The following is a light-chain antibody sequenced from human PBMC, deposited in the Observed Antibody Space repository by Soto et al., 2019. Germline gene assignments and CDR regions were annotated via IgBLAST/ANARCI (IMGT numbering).Light chain of an antibody. Sequence: EIVLTQSPATLSLSPWERATLSCRASQSVDFFLAWYQQKPGQPPRLLMYDASNRATGIPARFSGSGSGTDFTLTISSLEPEDFAIYYCQQRNTWPITFGQGTRLEIK. V-gene: IGKV3-11*01. CDR2: DAS. CDR3: QQRNTWPIT. J-gene: IGKJ5*01. CDR1: QSVDFF.